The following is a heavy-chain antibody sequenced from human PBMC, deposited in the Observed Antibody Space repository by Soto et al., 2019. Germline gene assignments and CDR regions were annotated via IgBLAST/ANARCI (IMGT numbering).Heavy chain of an antibody. Sequence: PGGSLRLSCAASGFTLSDNGMSWVRQAPGKGLEWVSYIASSSSSIYYADSVKGRFTISRDNAKNSLFLHMNSLRDEDTAVYYCARISAYGYYYGIDVWGQGTTVTVS. J-gene: IGHJ6*02. D-gene: IGHD3-22*01. CDR2: IASSSSSI. V-gene: IGHV3-48*02. CDR1: GFTLSDNG. CDR3: ARISAYGYYYGIDV.